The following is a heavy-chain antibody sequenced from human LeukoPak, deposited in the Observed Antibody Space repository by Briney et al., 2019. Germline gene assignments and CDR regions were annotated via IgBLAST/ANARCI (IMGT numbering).Heavy chain of an antibody. CDR2: ISSGSTYI. CDR1: EFTFSTYS. Sequence: GGSLRLSCAASEFTFSTYSMNWVRQAPGKGLEWVSSISSGSTYIYYADSVKGRLTISRDNAKNSPYLQMNSLRAEDTAAYYCASWFGDSDYWGQGTLVTVSS. V-gene: IGHV3-21*01. CDR3: ASWFGDSDY. J-gene: IGHJ4*02. D-gene: IGHD3-10*01.